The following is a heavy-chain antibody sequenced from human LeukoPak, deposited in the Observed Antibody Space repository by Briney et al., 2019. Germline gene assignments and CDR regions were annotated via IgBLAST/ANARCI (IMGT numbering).Heavy chain of an antibody. J-gene: IGHJ4*02. Sequence: GGSLRLSCAASGFTFSKYSINWVRQAPGEGLEWVSSISSSSSYIYYADSVKGRFTISRDNAKNSLYLQMNSLRAEDTAVYYCARSAGNVLTGYYSYFDYWGQGILVTVSS. D-gene: IGHD3-9*01. CDR1: GFTFSKYS. CDR2: ISSSSSYI. CDR3: ARSAGNVLTGYYSYFDY. V-gene: IGHV3-21*01.